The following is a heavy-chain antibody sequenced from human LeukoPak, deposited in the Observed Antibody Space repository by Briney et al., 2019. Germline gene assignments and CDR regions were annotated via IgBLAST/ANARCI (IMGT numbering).Heavy chain of an antibody. V-gene: IGHV5-51*01. CDR2: VYPGDSDT. J-gene: IGHJ5*02. CDR1: GYSSVLYW. Sequence: GESLKISCQGSGYSSVLYWIGWVRQMPGKGLEWMGIVYPGDSDTRYSPSFQGQVTISADKSISTAYLQWSSLKASDTAMYYCARQGGYWFDPWGQGTLVTVSS. D-gene: IGHD3-16*01. CDR3: ARQGGYWFDP.